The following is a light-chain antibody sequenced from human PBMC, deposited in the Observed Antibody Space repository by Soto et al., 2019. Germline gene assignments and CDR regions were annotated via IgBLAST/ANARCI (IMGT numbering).Light chain of an antibody. Sequence: DIQMTQSPSTLSASVGDRVTNTCRASQSINSWLAWFQQKPGKAPKLLIYRASSLQSGVPSRFSGSGSETEFTLTISSLQPDDFATYFCQQYNFYSWTFGQGTKV. CDR2: RAS. CDR1: QSINSW. J-gene: IGKJ1*01. CDR3: QQYNFYSWT. V-gene: IGKV1-5*03.